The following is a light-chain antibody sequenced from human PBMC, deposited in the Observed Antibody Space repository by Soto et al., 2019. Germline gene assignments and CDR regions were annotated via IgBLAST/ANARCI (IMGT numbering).Light chain of an antibody. CDR1: SSNIGNNY. Sequence: QSVLTQPPSVSAAPGQTVTISCSGTSSNIGNNYVSWYQQLPGTAPKLLIYENNKRPSGIPDRFSGSNSGTSATLGITGLQTGDEADYYCGTWDTSLSAGVFGTGTKVTVL. J-gene: IGLJ1*01. CDR2: ENN. V-gene: IGLV1-51*02. CDR3: GTWDTSLSAGV.